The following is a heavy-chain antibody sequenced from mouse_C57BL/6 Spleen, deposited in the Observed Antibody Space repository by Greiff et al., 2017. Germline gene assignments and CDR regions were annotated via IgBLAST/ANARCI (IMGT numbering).Heavy chain of an antibody. CDR2: ISSGSSTI. J-gene: IGHJ1*03. Sequence: EVMLVESGGGLVKPGGSLKLSCAASGFTFSDYGMHWVRQAPEKGLEWVAYISSGSSTIYYADTVKGRFTISRDNAKNTLFLQMTSLRSEDTAMYYCAREGNYYGSSYWYFDVWGTGTTVTVSS. D-gene: IGHD1-1*01. CDR1: GFTFSDYG. V-gene: IGHV5-17*01. CDR3: AREGNYYGSSYWYFDV.